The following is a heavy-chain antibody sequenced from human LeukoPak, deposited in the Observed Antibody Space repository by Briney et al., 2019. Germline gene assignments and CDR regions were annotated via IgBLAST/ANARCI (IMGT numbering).Heavy chain of an antibody. CDR1: GGSFSGYY. D-gene: IGHD6-19*01. V-gene: IGHV4-4*07. Sequence: SETLSLTCAVYGGSFSGYYWSWIRQPPGNGLEWIGRIYSSGSTNYNPSLKSRVTMSVGTSKNQFSLKLSSVTAADTAVYYCARDSGSSGWTRFDYWGQGTLVTVSS. J-gene: IGHJ4*02. CDR3: ARDSGSSGWTRFDY. CDR2: IYSSGST.